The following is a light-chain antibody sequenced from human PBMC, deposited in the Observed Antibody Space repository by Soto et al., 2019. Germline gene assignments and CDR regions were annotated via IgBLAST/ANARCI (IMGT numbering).Light chain of an antibody. J-gene: IGKJ1*01. CDR3: QQYASSPWT. V-gene: IGKV3-20*01. Sequence: PGERATLSCRASQSVTSNYLAWYQQKPGQAPSLLIYGASARAAGIPDRFSGSGTGTDIALTISGLEPEDFAVYFCQQYASSPWTFGKGTKVEIK. CDR2: GAS. CDR1: QSVTSNY.